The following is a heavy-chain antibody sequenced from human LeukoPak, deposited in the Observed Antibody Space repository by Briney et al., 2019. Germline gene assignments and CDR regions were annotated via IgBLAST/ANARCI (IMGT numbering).Heavy chain of an antibody. CDR3: ARAIFGVVTPPYYYYMGV. V-gene: IGHV1-69*05. CDR1: GYTFTGYY. CDR2: IIPIFGTA. D-gene: IGHD3-3*01. J-gene: IGHJ6*03. Sequence: ASVKVSCKASGYTFTGYYMHWVRQAPGQGLEWMGGIIPIFGTANYAQKFQGRVTITTDESTSTAYMELSSLRSEDAAVYYCARAIFGVVTPPYYYYMGVWGKGTTVTVSS.